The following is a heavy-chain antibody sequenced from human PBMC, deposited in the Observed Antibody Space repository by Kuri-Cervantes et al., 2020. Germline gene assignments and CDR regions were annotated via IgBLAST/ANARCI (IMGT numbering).Heavy chain of an antibody. CDR1: GGSISSSSYY. J-gene: IGHJ5*01. D-gene: IGHD4-17*01. Sequence: GSLRLSCTVSGGSISSSSYYWGWIRQPPGKGLEWIGSIYYSGSTYYNPSLKSRVTISADTSKNQFSLKLTSVTAADTAVYYCTRDHGDYEIDSWGQGTLVTDSS. CDR2: IYYSGST. V-gene: IGHV4-39*07. CDR3: TRDHGDYEIDS.